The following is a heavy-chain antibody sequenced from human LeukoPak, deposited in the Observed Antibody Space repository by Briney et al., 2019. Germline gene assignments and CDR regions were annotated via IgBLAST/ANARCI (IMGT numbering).Heavy chain of an antibody. CDR3: ASVQRVATITLAFDI. D-gene: IGHD5-24*01. V-gene: IGHV3-53*01. Sequence: GGSLRLSCAASGFTASSNYMSWVRQAPGKGLEWVSVIYSGGSTYYADSVKGRFTISRDNSKNTLYLQMNSLRAEDTAVYYCASVQRVATITLAFDIWGQGTMVTVSS. CDR1: GFTASSNY. J-gene: IGHJ3*02. CDR2: IYSGGST.